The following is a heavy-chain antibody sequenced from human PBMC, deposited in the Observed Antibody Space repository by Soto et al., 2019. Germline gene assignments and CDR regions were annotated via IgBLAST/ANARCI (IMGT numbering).Heavy chain of an antibody. D-gene: IGHD3-10*01. CDR2: INHSGST. Sequence: SETLSLTCAVYGGSFSGYYWSWIRQPPGKGLEWIGEINHSGSTNYNPSLKSRVTISVDTSKNQFSLKLSSVTAADTAVYYCARGFGRSYYGSGSYRPPSLDYWGQGTLVTVSS. CDR1: GGSFSGYY. J-gene: IGHJ4*02. CDR3: ARGFGRSYYGSGSYRPPSLDY. V-gene: IGHV4-34*01.